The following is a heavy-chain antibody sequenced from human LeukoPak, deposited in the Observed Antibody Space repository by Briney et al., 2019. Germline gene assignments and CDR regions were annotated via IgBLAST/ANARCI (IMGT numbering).Heavy chain of an antibody. Sequence: SETLSLTCTVSGGSISSYYWSWIRQPPGMGLEWIGYIYYSGSTNYNPSLKSRVTISVDTSKNQFSLKLSSVTAADTAVYYCATTLWAWEGHYYYMDVWGKGTTVTVSS. CDR3: ATTLWAWEGHYYYMDV. D-gene: IGHD1-26*01. CDR2: IYYSGST. CDR1: GGSISSYY. V-gene: IGHV4-59*01. J-gene: IGHJ6*03.